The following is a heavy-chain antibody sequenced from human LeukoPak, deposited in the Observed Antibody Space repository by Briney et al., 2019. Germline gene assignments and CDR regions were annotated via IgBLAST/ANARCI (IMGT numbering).Heavy chain of an antibody. V-gene: IGHV3-11*01. CDR2: ISSSGSNI. D-gene: IGHD3-10*01. J-gene: IGHJ5*02. Sequence: TGGSLRLSCAASGFTFRDYYMSWIRQAPGKGLEWVSYISSSGSNIFYADSVKGRFTISRDNAKNSMYLQMNSMRAEDTAVYYCARWALRITMVRGVIENWFDPWGQGTLVTVSS. CDR1: GFTFRDYY. CDR3: ARWALRITMVRGVIENWFDP.